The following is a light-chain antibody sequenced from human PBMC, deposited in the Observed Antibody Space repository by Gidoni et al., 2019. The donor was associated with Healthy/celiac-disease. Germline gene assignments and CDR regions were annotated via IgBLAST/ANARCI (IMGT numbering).Light chain of an antibody. J-gene: IGKJ1*01. V-gene: IGKV3-15*01. CDR3: QQYNNWPPKWT. Sequence: EIVMTQSPATLSVSPGERATLPCRASQSVSSNLAWYQQKPGQAPRLLIYGATTRATGIPARFSGSGSGTEFTLTISSLQSEDFAVYYCQQYNNWPPKWTFGQGTKVEI. CDR1: QSVSSN. CDR2: GAT.